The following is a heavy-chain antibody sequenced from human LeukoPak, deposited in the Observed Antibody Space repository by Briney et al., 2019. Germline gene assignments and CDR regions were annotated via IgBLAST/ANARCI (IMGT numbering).Heavy chain of an antibody. V-gene: IGHV1-2*04. CDR2: INPNSGGT. J-gene: IGHJ6*02. Sequence: ASVKVSCKASGYTFTGYYMHWVRQAPGQGLEWMGWINPNSGGTNYAQKFQGWVTMTRGTSISTAYMELSRLRSDDTAVYYCARDSPIVVGKDYYYYGMDVWGQGTTVTVSS. CDR3: ARDSPIVVGKDYYYYGMDV. CDR1: GYTFTGYY. D-gene: IGHD3-22*01.